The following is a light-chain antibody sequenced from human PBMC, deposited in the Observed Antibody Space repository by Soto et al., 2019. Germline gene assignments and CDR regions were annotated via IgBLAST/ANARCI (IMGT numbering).Light chain of an antibody. V-gene: IGKV3-20*01. J-gene: IGKJ2*01. CDR3: HHYGSSPPYT. CDR2: GSS. Sequence: EVVLTQSPGTLSLSPGESATLSSRASQSVTNNYFAWYQQKPGQAPRLLIFGSSDRATGIPDRFSGSGSGTDFTLTISRLEPEDFAVYYCHHYGSSPPYTFGQGTKLEI. CDR1: QSVTNNY.